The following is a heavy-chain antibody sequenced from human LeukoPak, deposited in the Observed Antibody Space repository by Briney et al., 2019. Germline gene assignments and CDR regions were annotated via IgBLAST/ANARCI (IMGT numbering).Heavy chain of an antibody. CDR2: INPNSGGT. Sequence: ASVKVSCNASGYTFTGYYMHWVRQAPGQGLEWMGWINPNSGGTNYAQKFQGRVTMTRDTSISTAYMELSRLRSDDTAVYYCATDIVVVPAAMPASDPWGQGTLVTVSS. D-gene: IGHD2-2*01. V-gene: IGHV1-2*02. CDR3: ATDIVVVPAAMPASDP. J-gene: IGHJ5*02. CDR1: GYTFTGYY.